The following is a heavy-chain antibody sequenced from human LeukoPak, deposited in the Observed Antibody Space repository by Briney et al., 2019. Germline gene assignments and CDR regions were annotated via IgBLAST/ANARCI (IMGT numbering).Heavy chain of an antibody. V-gene: IGHV3-21*01. CDR1: GFTFSNFR. Sequence: PGGSLRLSCAASGFTFSNFRMMWVRQPPGKGLEWVSSISGSSTYIYYADSVKGRFTISRDNAKNSLSLQMNNLRAEDTAVYYCARAHYYDSSGPAYWGQGTLVTVSS. CDR2: ISGSSTYI. CDR3: ARAHYYDSSGPAY. D-gene: IGHD3-22*01. J-gene: IGHJ4*02.